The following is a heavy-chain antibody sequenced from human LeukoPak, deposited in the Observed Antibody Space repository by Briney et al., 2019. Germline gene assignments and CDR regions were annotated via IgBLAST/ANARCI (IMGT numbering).Heavy chain of an antibody. CDR3: AKDGPDYYDSSGYYGAQDAFDI. J-gene: IGHJ3*02. D-gene: IGHD3-22*01. Sequence: GGSLRLSCAASGFTFSSYWIHWVRKAPGKGLVWVSHINSDGSTTTYADSVKGRFTISRDNSKNTLYLQMNSLRAEDTAVYYCAKDGPDYYDSSGYYGAQDAFDIWGQGTMVTVSS. CDR2: INSDGSTT. V-gene: IGHV3-74*01. CDR1: GFTFSSYW.